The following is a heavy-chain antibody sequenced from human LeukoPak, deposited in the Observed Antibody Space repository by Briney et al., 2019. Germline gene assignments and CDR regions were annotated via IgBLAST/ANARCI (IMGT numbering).Heavy chain of an antibody. CDR3: ARDEGLHSHDSSGEFDY. J-gene: IGHJ4*02. Sequence: GGSLRLSCEVSGFNFGDYYMSWIRQAPGKGLEWICYISSSSTTTYYADSVKGRFTISRDNGKNSLYLQMDSLRAEDTAIYYCARDEGLHSHDSSGEFDYWGRGTLVTVSS. CDR1: GFNFGDYY. CDR2: ISSSSTTT. D-gene: IGHD3-22*01. V-gene: IGHV3-11*01.